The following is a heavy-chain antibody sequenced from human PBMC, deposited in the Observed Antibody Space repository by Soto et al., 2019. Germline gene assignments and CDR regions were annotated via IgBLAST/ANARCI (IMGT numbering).Heavy chain of an antibody. CDR3: ARKTTTLNYYYYGMDV. V-gene: IGHV1-69*13. J-gene: IGHJ6*02. CDR1: GGTFSSYA. Sequence: ASVKVSCKASGGTFSSYAISWVRQAPGQGLEWMGGIIPIFGTANYAQKFQGRVTITADESTSTAYMELSSLRSEDTAVYYCARKTTTLNYYYYGMDVWGQGTTVTVSS. D-gene: IGHD2-15*01. CDR2: IIPIFGTA.